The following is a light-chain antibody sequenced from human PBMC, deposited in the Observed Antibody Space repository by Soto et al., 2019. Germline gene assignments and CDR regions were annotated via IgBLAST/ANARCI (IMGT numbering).Light chain of an antibody. J-gene: IGKJ2*01. CDR3: QQRSNWPPYT. CDR2: DAS. CDR1: PSVSSY. Sequence: EIVLTQSPATLSLSPGERATLSCRASPSVSSYLAWYQQKPCQSPRLLIYDASNRATGIPSRFSGSGSGTYFTLTISSLEPEDFAVYYCQQRSNWPPYTFGQGTKLEIK. V-gene: IGKV3-11*01.